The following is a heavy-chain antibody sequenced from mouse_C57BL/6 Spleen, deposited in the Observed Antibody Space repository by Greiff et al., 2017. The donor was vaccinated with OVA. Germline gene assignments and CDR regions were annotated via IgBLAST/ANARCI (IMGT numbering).Heavy chain of an antibody. CDR2: ISSGSSTI. CDR1: GFTFSDYG. V-gene: IGHV5-17*01. J-gene: IGHJ1*03. CDR3: ARNRLHWYFDV. Sequence: EVNVVESGGGLVKPGGSLKLSCAASGFTFSDYGMHWVRQAPEKGLEWVAYISSGSSTIYYADTVKGRFTISRDNAKNTLFLQMTSLRSEDTAMYYCARNRLHWYFDVWGTGTTVTVSS.